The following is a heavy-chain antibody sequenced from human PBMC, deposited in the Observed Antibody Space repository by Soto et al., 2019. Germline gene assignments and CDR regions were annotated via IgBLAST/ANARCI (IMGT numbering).Heavy chain of an antibody. V-gene: IGHV4-4*02. D-gene: IGHD1-26*01. CDR1: GGSISSSNW. CDR3: ARDRRAGGGGSYYYYYGMDV. CDR2: IYHSGST. J-gene: IGHJ6*02. Sequence: PSETLSLTCAVSGGSISSSNWWSWVRQPPGKGLEWIGEIYHSGSTNYNPSLKSRVTISVDKSKNQFSLKLSSVTAADTAVYYCARDRRAGGGGSYYYYYGMDVWGQGTTVTVSS.